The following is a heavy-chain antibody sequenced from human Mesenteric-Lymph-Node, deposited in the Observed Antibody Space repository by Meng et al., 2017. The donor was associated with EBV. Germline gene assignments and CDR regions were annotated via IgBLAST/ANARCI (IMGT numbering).Heavy chain of an antibody. CDR2: INVGKGDT. Sequence: HVQFLPSGAVVKKPGASVKVSCKASGYTFTSYAMHWVRQAPGQRLEWMGWINVGKGDTKYSQKFQGRVTITRDTSASTAYMELSSLRSEDTAVYYCARDSSGDSRFFDPWGQGTLVTVSS. CDR3: ARDSSGDSRFFDP. J-gene: IGHJ5*02. CDR1: GYTFTSYA. V-gene: IGHV1-3*01. D-gene: IGHD6-19*01.